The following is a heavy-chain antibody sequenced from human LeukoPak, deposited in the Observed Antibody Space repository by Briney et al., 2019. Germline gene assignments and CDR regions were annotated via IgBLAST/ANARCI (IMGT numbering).Heavy chain of an antibody. D-gene: IGHD4-17*01. CDR1: GGSISSYY. CDR3: ARAQSNMYGDYGRLFDY. Sequence: SETLSLTCSVSGGSISSYYWNWIRQSPGKGLEWIGYISYCGSTNYNPSLKSRVTISVDTSKNQFSLKMNSVTAADTAVYYCARAQSNMYGDYGRLFDYWGQGTLVTVSS. V-gene: IGHV4-59*01. J-gene: IGHJ4*02. CDR2: ISYCGST.